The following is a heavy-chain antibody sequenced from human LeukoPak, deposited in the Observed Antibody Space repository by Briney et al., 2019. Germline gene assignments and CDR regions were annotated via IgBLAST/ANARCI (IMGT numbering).Heavy chain of an antibody. V-gene: IGHV4-59*01. Sequence: SETLSLTCIVSGGSISSYYWSWIRQPPGKGLEWIGYIYYSGSTNYNPSLKSRVTISVDTSKNQFSLKLSSVTAADTAVYYCARGGYDYSNPRGFDYWGQGTLVTVSS. CDR3: ARGGYDYSNPRGFDY. D-gene: IGHD4-11*01. CDR1: GGSISSYY. CDR2: IYYSGST. J-gene: IGHJ4*02.